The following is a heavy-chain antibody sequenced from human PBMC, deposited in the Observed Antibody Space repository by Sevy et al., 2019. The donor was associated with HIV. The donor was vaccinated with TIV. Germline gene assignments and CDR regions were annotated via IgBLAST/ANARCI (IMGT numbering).Heavy chain of an antibody. CDR3: ARQSYDTLTQRFDP. CDR1: GGSISSSSYY. D-gene: IGHD3-9*01. V-gene: IGHV4-39*01. J-gene: IGHJ5*02. CDR2: IYYSGST. Sequence: SKTLSLTCTVSGGSISSSSYYWGWIRQPPGKGLEWIGSIYYSGSTYYNPSLKSRVTISVDTSKNQFSLKLSSVTAADTAVYYCARQSYDTLTQRFDPWGQGTLVTVSS.